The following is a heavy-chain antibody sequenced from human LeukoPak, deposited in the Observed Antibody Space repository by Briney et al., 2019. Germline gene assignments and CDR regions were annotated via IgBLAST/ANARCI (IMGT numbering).Heavy chain of an antibody. Sequence: GGSLRLSCAASGFSFTTYSMNWVRQAPGKGLEWVSSISSSSSYIYYADSVKGRFTISRDNAKNSLYLQMTSLRAEDTAVYYCARLVRAYCGGDCRDAFDYWGQGTLVTVSS. V-gene: IGHV3-21*01. CDR1: GFSFTTYS. CDR2: ISSSSSYI. J-gene: IGHJ4*02. CDR3: ARLVRAYCGGDCRDAFDY. D-gene: IGHD2-21*02.